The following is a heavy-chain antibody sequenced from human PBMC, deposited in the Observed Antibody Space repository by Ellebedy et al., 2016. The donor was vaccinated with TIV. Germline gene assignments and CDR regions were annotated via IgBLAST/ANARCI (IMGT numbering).Heavy chain of an antibody. CDR2: ISSSSSYI. Sequence: GESLKISXAASGFTFSSYSMNWVRQAPGKGLEWVSSISSSSSYIYYADSVKGRFTISRDNAKNSLYLQMNSLRAEDTAVYYCARVGRDSGSYYTFDIWGQGTMVTVSS. V-gene: IGHV3-21*01. D-gene: IGHD1-26*01. CDR3: ARVGRDSGSYYTFDI. J-gene: IGHJ3*02. CDR1: GFTFSSYS.